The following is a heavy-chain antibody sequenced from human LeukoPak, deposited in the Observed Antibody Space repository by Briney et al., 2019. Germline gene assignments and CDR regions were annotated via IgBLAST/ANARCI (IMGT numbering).Heavy chain of an antibody. J-gene: IGHJ4*02. V-gene: IGHV3-48*02. D-gene: IGHD1-26*01. CDR3: AKVSSGSYSY. CDR2: ISSSSGSI. Sequence: GGSLRLSCAASGFTFSSYSMNWVRQAPGKGLEWVSYISSSSGSIFYADSVKGRFTISRDNAKNSLYLQMNSLRDEDTAVYYCAKVSSGSYSYWGQGALVTVSS. CDR1: GFTFSSYS.